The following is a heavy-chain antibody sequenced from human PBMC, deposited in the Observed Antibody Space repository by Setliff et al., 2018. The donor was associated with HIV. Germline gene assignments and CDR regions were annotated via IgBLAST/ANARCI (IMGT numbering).Heavy chain of an antibody. CDR3: ARVGASGVPSTMDYYYYMDV. Sequence: PSETLSLTCTVSGGSFSSYHWSWIRHRAGKGLEWIGHIYASGSTKYNPSLESRVTMSVDTSRTQFSLTLRSVTAADTAVYYCARVGASGVPSTMDYYYYMDVWGKGTTVTVSS. CDR1: GGSFSSYH. J-gene: IGHJ6*03. CDR2: IYASGST. D-gene: IGHD3-10*01. V-gene: IGHV4-4*07.